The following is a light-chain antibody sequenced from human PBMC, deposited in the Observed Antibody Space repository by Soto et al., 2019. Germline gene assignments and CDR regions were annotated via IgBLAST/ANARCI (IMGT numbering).Light chain of an antibody. Sequence: IQLTPSPSSLSASVVDRVTITCRASQGISNYLAWYQQKPGKTPRLLIYGATTLQSGVPSRFSGSGSGTDFALTISSLQPEDFATYYCQQLKSYVTFGQGTRLEIK. CDR1: QGISNY. J-gene: IGKJ5*01. V-gene: IGKV1-9*01. CDR3: QQLKSYVT. CDR2: GAT.